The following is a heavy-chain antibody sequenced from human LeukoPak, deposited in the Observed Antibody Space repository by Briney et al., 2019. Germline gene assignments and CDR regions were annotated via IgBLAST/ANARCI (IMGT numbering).Heavy chain of an antibody. D-gene: IGHD5-12*01. J-gene: IGHJ4*02. CDR3: ARDSALDIVATHDY. CDR1: GFAFSTYS. CDR2: ISKSSSYI. V-gene: IGHV3-21*01. Sequence: PGGSLRLSCAASGFAFSTYSMNWVRQAPGKGLDWVSSISKSSSYIYYADSVKGRFTISRDNAKNSLYLQMNSLRAEDTAVYYCARDSALDIVATHDYWGQGTLVTVSS.